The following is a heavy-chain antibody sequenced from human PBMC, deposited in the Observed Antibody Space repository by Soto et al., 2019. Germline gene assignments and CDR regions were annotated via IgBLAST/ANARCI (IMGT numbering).Heavy chain of an antibody. J-gene: IGHJ4*02. CDR1: GGSFSGYY. CDR2: INHSGST. CDR3: ARAPSIFGVVAPPDY. V-gene: IGHV4-34*01. D-gene: IGHD3-3*02. Sequence: PSETLSLTCAVYGGSFSGYYWSWIRQPPGKGLEWIGEINHSGSTNYNPSLKSRVTISVDTSKNQFSLKLSSVTAADTAVYYCARAPSIFGVVAPPDYWGQGTLVTVSS.